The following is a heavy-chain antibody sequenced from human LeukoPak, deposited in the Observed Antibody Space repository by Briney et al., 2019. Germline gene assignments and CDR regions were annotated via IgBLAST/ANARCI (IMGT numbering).Heavy chain of an antibody. CDR2: IYYSGST. V-gene: IGHV4-31*03. D-gene: IGHD2-2*02. Sequence: SETLSLTCTVSGGSISSGGYYWSWIRQHPGKGLEWIGYIYYSGSTYYNPSLKSRVTISVDTSKNQFSLKLSSVTAADTAVYYCARGTYCSSTSCYTRYYYYYGMDVWGQGTTVTVSS. CDR1: GGSISSGGYY. J-gene: IGHJ6*02. CDR3: ARGTYCSSTSCYTRYYYYYGMDV.